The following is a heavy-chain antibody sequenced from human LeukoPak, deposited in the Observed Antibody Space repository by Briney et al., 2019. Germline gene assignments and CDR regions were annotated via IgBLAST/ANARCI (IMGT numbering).Heavy chain of an antibody. CDR2: INHSGST. V-gene: IGHV4-38-2*02. Sequence: SETLSLTCTVSGYSISSGYYWGWIRQPPGKGLEWIGEINHSGSTNYNPSLKSRVTISVDTSKNQFSLKLSSVTAADTAVYYCARGRGQYNWFDPWGQGTLVTVSS. D-gene: IGHD6-25*01. CDR3: ARGRGQYNWFDP. J-gene: IGHJ5*02. CDR1: GYSISSGYY.